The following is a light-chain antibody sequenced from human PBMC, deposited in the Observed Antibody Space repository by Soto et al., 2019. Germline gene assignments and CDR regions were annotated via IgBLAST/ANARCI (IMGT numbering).Light chain of an antibody. V-gene: IGKV3-15*01. CDR2: GAS. CDR1: QSVRTT. CDR3: QQYTDWPTT. J-gene: IGKJ1*01. Sequence: EIVMRQSPATLSVSPGQKATLSCRASQSVRTTVAWYHQRPGQAPRLLIYGASTRATGVTDRFRGGGSGTDFTLTVTSLQSEDFGISYCQQYTDWPTTFGRGTKVEIK.